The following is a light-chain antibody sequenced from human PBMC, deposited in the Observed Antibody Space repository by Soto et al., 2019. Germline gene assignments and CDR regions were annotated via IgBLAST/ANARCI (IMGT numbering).Light chain of an antibody. J-gene: IGKJ3*01. V-gene: IGKV3-20*01. CDR2: GTS. CDR3: QQYGSSLFT. CDR1: QSVSSKY. Sequence: EIVLTQSPGTLSLSPGERATLSCRASQSVSSKYLAWYQQKPGQAPRVLVYGTSIRASGVPERFSGGGSGTDFTLTITRLEPEDFAVYYCQQYGSSLFTFGPGTKVDFK.